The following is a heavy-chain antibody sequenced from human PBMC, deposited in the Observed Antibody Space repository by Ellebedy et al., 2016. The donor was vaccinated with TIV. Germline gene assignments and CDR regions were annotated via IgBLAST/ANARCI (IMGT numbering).Heavy chain of an antibody. D-gene: IGHD4-17*01. CDR1: GSDFTDYW. CDR3: VRHLGYADSEIDF. V-gene: IGHV5-51*01. Sequence: GGSLRLSCKVSGSDFTDYWIGWVRQTPGKGLESMGIIYPGDSDTRYSPSFEGQVTISVDKSITTTYLEWNSLKASDTAMYYCVRHLGYADSEIDFWGQGTLVTVSS. J-gene: IGHJ4*02. CDR2: IYPGDSDT.